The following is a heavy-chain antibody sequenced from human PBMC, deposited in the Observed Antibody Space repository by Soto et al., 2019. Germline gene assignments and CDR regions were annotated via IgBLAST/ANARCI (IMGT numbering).Heavy chain of an antibody. CDR3: ARDPPYYYDSSGYYPRYYYYYGMDV. Sequence: QVQLVQSGAEVKKPGASVKVSCKASGYTFTSYAMHWVRQAPGQRLEWMGWINAGNGNTKYSQKFQGRVTITRDTYASKAYMELSSLRSEDTAVYYCARDPPYYYDSSGYYPRYYYYYGMDVWGQGTTVTVSS. J-gene: IGHJ6*02. CDR1: GYTFTSYA. CDR2: INAGNGNT. V-gene: IGHV1-3*01. D-gene: IGHD3-22*01.